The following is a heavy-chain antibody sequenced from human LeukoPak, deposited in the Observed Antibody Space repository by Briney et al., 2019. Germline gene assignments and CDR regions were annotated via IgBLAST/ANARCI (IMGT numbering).Heavy chain of an antibody. CDR2: INSDGSST. J-gene: IGHJ4*02. CDR3: ASVYSRPWY. Sequence: PGGSLRLSCAASGFDFSAYSMNWVRQAPGKGLVWVSRINSDGSSTSYADSVKGRFTISRDNAKNTLYLQMNSLRAEDTAVYYCASVYSRPWYWGQGTLVTVSS. CDR1: GFDFSAYS. V-gene: IGHV3-74*01. D-gene: IGHD5-18*01.